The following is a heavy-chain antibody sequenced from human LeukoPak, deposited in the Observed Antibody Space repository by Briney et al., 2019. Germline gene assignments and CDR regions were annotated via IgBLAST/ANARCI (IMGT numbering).Heavy chain of an antibody. J-gene: IGHJ4*02. CDR3: ARDLDVGY. V-gene: IGHV3-48*01. D-gene: IGHD3-3*01. CDR1: GFTFSTYS. Sequence: HSGGSLRLSCAASGFTFSTYSMNWVRQAPGKGLEWVSYISSSSSTIYYADSVKGRFTISRDNSKNTLFVQMNSLRAEDTAVYYCARDLDVGYWGQGTLVTVSS. CDR2: ISSSSSTI.